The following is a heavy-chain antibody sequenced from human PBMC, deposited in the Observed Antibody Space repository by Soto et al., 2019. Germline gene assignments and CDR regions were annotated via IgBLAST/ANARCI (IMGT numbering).Heavy chain of an antibody. CDR2: ISGSGGST. V-gene: IGHV3-23*01. CDR1: GFTFSSYA. D-gene: IGHD6-19*01. CDR3: VKTLAVAGTITFDY. J-gene: IGHJ4*02. Sequence: PGGSLRLSCAASGFTFSSYAMGWVRQAPGKGLEWVSAISGSGGSTYYADSVKGRFTISRDNSKNTLYLQMNSLRAEDTAVSYCVKTLAVAGTITFDYWGQGTLVTVSS.